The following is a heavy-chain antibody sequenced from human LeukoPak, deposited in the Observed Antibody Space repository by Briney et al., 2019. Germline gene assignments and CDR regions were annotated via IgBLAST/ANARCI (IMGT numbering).Heavy chain of an antibody. V-gene: IGHV3-20*04. D-gene: IGHD6-19*01. Sequence: PRGSLRLSCAASGFTFSSYAMSWVRQAPGKGLEWVSGINWNGGSAGYADSVKGRFTISRDNAKNSLYLQMNSLRAEDTALYYCARAGRSIAVAGGAFDIWGQGTMVTVSS. CDR1: GFTFSSYA. CDR3: ARAGRSIAVAGGAFDI. J-gene: IGHJ3*02. CDR2: INWNGGSA.